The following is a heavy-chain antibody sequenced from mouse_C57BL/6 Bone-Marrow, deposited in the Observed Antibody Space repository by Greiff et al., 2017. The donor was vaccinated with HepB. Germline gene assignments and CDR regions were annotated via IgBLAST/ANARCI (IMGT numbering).Heavy chain of an antibody. Sequence: EVQGVESGAELVRPGASVKLSCTASGFNIKDDYMHWVKQRPEQGLEWIGWIDPENGDTEYASKFQGKATITADTSSNTAYLQLSSLTSEDTAVYYCTTLYYSNPYYFDYWGQGTTLTVSS. CDR3: TTLYYSNPYYFDY. D-gene: IGHD2-5*01. CDR2: IDPENGDT. J-gene: IGHJ2*01. CDR1: GFNIKDDY. V-gene: IGHV14-4*01.